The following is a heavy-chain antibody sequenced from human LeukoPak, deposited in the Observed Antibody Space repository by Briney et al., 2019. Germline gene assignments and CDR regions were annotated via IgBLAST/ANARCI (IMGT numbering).Heavy chain of an antibody. CDR3: ASATPTIFGVGANYYMDV. D-gene: IGHD3-3*01. Sequence: GGSLRLSCAASGFTFSSYSMNWVRQAPGKGLEWVSYISSSSSTIYYADSVKGRFTISRDNSKNTLYLQMNSLRAEDTAVYYCASATPTIFGVGANYYMDVWGKGTTVTVSS. CDR1: GFTFSSYS. V-gene: IGHV3-48*01. CDR2: ISSSSSTI. J-gene: IGHJ6*03.